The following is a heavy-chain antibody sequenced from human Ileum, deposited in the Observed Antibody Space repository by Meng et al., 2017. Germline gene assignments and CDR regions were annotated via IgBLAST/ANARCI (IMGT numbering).Heavy chain of an antibody. V-gene: IGHV2-5*01. CDR2: IYWNDDN. J-gene: IGHJ4*02. D-gene: IGHD6-19*01. CDR1: GFSLSTSGVG. Sequence: TLVKPTQTLTLTCTFSGFSLSTSGVGVGWIRQPPGKALEWLALIYWNDDNRYSRSLKSRLTITMDTSKNQVVLTMTNMDTVDTATHYCAHRDRGWYYVDYWGQGILVTVSS. CDR3: AHRDRGWYYVDY.